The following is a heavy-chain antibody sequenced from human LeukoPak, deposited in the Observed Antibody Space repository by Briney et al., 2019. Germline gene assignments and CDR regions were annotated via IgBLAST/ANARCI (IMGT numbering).Heavy chain of an antibody. V-gene: IGHV3-23*01. CDR3: TKWSGFGDD. D-gene: IGHD3-10*01. CDR2: ISGSGDST. CDR1: GVTFSSNS. J-gene: IGHJ4*02. Sequence: GGALRLSCAASGVTFSSNSMTWVRQTPGKGLEWVSGISGSGDSTFYADSVKGRFTISRDNSRNTLYLQMSSLRPEETAVYYCTKWSGFGDDWGQGTLVTVSS.